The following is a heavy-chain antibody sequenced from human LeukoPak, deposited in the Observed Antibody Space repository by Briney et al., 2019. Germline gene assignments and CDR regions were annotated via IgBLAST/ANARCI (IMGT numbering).Heavy chain of an antibody. CDR3: ARGQGATVPQVGKNWFDP. CDR1: GYSISSGYY. CDR2: IYHSGST. Sequence: SETLSLTCTVSGYSISSGYYWGWIRQPPGKGLEWIGSIYHSGSTYYNPSLKSRVTISVDTSKNQFSLKLSSVTAADTAIYYCARGQGATVPQVGKNWFDPWGQGTRVTVSS. J-gene: IGHJ5*02. V-gene: IGHV4-38-2*02. D-gene: IGHD1-26*01.